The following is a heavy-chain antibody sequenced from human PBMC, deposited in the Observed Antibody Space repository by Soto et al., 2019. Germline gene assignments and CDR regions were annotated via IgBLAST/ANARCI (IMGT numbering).Heavy chain of an antibody. Sequence: GESLKISCQASGYTFIYFWVAWVRQVPGKGLEWMGVIYPGASDIRYSPSFEGHVTISADKSTNTAYLQWSSLEAADTAIYYCARQGTSRGSDYAPLDFWGPGTLVTVSS. J-gene: IGHJ4*02. CDR2: IYPGASDI. CDR3: ARQGTSRGSDYAPLDF. D-gene: IGHD3-10*01. V-gene: IGHV5-51*01. CDR1: GYTFIYFW.